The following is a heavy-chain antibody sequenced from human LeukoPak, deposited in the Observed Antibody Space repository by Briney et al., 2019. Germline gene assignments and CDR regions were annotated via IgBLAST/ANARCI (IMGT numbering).Heavy chain of an antibody. D-gene: IGHD3-3*01. J-gene: IGHJ4*02. Sequence: ASVKVSCKASGYTFTSYGISWVRQAPGQGLEWMGWISAYNGNTNYAQKLQGRVTMTTGTSTSTAYMELRSLRSDDTAVYYCARQYYDFWSGYNYFDYWGQGTLVTVSS. CDR3: ARQYYDFWSGYNYFDY. CDR1: GYTFTSYG. V-gene: IGHV1-18*01. CDR2: ISAYNGNT.